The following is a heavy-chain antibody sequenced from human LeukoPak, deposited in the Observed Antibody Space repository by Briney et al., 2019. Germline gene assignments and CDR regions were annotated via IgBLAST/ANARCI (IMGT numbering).Heavy chain of an antibody. V-gene: IGHV3-21*01. J-gene: IGHJ5*02. CDR2: ISSTSSYI. D-gene: IGHD1-26*01. CDR1: GFTFKNYG. CDR3: ARDLVGATPS. Sequence: GGSLRLSCAASGFTFKNYGLHWVRQAPGKGLEWVSSISSTSSYISYADSVKGRFTISRDNAKNSLYLQMNSLRAEDTAVYYCARDLVGATPSWGQGTLVTVSS.